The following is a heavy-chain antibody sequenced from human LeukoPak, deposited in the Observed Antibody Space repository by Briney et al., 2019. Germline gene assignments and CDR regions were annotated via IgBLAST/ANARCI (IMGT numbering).Heavy chain of an antibody. CDR3: ASCLGILGDYPDLRF. CDR1: GYSFTSYG. CDR2: MNPNSGNT. Sequence: GASVKVSCKASGYSFTSYGINWVQQATGQGLEWMGWMNPNSGNTGYAQKFQGRVTMTRDTSITTAYMELSSLRSENTAVCYCASCLGILGDYPDLRFWGQGTLVTVSS. D-gene: IGHD4-17*01. V-gene: IGHV1-8*01. J-gene: IGHJ4*02.